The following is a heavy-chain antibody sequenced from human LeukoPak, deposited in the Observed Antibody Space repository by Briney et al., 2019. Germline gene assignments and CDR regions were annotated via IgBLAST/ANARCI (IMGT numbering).Heavy chain of an antibody. V-gene: IGHV3-21*04. CDR2: ISSSSSYI. D-gene: IGHD4-17*01. CDR1: GFTFSSYS. CDR3: TRDNHHYGDHDY. Sequence: GGSLRLSCAASGFTFSSYSMNCVRQAPGKGLEWVSSISSSSSYIYYADSVKGRFTISRDNSKNSLFLQMNSLRTEDTAMYYCTRDNHHYGDHDYWRQGTLVTVSS. J-gene: IGHJ4*02.